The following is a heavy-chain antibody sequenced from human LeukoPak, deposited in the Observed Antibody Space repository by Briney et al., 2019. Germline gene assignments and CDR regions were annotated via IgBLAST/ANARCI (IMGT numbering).Heavy chain of an antibody. V-gene: IGHV4-4*07. CDR1: GGSMSSNY. CDR2: IYTSGST. J-gene: IGHJ4*02. CDR3: AREIYPATFDY. D-gene: IGHD2-15*01. Sequence: SETLSLTCTVSGGSMSSNYWSWIRQPAGKGLDWIGRIYTSGSTTYNPSLTSRVTMSVDTSKNQFSLKLSSVTAADTAVYYCAREIYPATFDYWGQGTLVTVSS.